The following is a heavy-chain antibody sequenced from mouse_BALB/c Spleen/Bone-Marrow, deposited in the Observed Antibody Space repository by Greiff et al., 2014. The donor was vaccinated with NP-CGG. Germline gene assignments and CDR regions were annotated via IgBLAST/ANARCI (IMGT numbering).Heavy chain of an antibody. CDR3: ASRGDYSYAMDY. CDR2: IYPGDGGT. CDR1: GYSFSNYW. V-gene: IGHV1-80*01. J-gene: IGHJ4*01. Sequence: VMLVESGAELVRPGSSVRISCKSSGYSFSNYWMNWMKQRPGQGLEWIGQIYPGDGGTNYNGKFKGKATLTADKSSSTAYMQLSSLTSEDYAVYFCASRGDYSYAMDYWGQGTSVTVSS. D-gene: IGHD1-1*01.